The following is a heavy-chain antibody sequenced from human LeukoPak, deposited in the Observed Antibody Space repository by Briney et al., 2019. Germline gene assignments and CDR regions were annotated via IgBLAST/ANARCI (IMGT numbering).Heavy chain of an antibody. J-gene: IGHJ4*02. CDR1: GYTFTSYY. CDR2: INPSGGST. V-gene: IGHV1-46*01. CDR3: ARALPRFLEWLPKFDY. D-gene: IGHD3-3*01. Sequence: ASVKVSCKASGYTFTSYYMHWVRQAPGQGLEWMGIINPSGGSTSYAQKFQGRVTMTRDTSTSTVYMELSSLRSEDTAVYYCARALPRFLEWLPKFDYWGQGTLVTVSS.